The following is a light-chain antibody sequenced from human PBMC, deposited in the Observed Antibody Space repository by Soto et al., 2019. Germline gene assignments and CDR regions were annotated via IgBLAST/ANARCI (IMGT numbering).Light chain of an antibody. CDR1: SSDVGGYNY. Sequence: QSVLTQPASVSGSPGQSITISCTGTSSDVGGYNYVSWYQQHPGKAPKLMIYDVSNRPSGVSNRFSGSKSGNTASLTISGLQAEDEADYYCSSDTSHVVFGGGAQLTVL. CDR3: SSDTSHVV. CDR2: DVS. J-gene: IGLJ2*01. V-gene: IGLV2-14*01.